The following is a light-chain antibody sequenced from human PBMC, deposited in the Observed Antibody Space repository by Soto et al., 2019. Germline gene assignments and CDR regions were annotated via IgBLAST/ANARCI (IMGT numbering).Light chain of an antibody. CDR2: DAS. J-gene: IGKJ2*01. CDR1: QSISSW. Sequence: DIQMTQSPSTLSASVGDRVTITCRASQSISSWLAWFQQKPGKAPDLLIYDASSLESGVPSRFSGSGSGTEFTLTISSLQSDDFATYYCQQYNSYPYTFGQGTKLEIK. V-gene: IGKV1-5*01. CDR3: QQYNSYPYT.